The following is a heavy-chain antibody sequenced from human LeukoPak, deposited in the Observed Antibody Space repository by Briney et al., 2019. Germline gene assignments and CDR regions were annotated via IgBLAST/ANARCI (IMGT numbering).Heavy chain of an antibody. V-gene: IGHV1-3*01. CDR2: INAGSGNT. J-gene: IGHJ4*02. CDR1: GYTFTTYA. D-gene: IGHD3-22*01. CDR3: AREFDSRGYSLDY. Sequence: ASVKVSCKASGYTFTTYAIHWVRQAPGQRLEWMGWINAGSGNTVYSQKFLDRVTFTRATSASTAYMELSGLRSEDTAMYYCAREFDSRGYSLDYWGQGTLVTVSS.